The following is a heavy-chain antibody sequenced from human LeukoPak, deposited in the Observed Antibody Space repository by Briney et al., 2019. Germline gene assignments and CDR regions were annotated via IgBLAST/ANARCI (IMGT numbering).Heavy chain of an antibody. CDR2: IYYSGST. CDR3: ARGGPPGYYYDYYMDV. Sequence: SETLSLTCTVSGYSISSGYFWGWIRQPPGKGLEWIGYIYYSGSTNFNPSLKSRVTISVDTSKNQFSLKMSSVTAADTAVYFCARGGPPGYYYDYYMDVWGKGTTVTISS. CDR1: GYSISSGYF. V-gene: IGHV4-38-2*02. J-gene: IGHJ6*03.